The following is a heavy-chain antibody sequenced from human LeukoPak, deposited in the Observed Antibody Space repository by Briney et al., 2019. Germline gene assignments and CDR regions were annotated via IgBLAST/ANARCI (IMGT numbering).Heavy chain of an antibody. J-gene: IGHJ6*02. V-gene: IGHV3-48*03. CDR3: ARACGASCCAVDFFNCGMDV. Sequence: GGSLRLSCAVSGFTFSSFEMNWVRQAPGKGLEWVSYISSSGSSIYYADSVKGRFTISRDNAKNSLYLQMNSLGAGDTAVYYCARACGASCCAVDFFNCGMDVWGQGTTVTVSS. CDR2: ISSSGSSI. D-gene: IGHD2-15*01. CDR1: GFTFSSFE.